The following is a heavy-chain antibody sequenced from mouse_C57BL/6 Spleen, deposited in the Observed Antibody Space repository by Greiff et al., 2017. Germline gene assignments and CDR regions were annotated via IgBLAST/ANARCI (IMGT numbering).Heavy chain of an antibody. CDR1: GYAFSSYW. V-gene: IGHV1-80*01. CDR3: ARDDGYHYYAMDY. CDR2: IYPGDGDT. J-gene: IGHJ4*01. Sequence: VMLVESGAELVKPGASVKISCKASGYAFSSYWMNWVKQRPGKGLEWIGQIYPGDGDTNYNGKFKGKATLTADKSSSTAYMQLSSLTSEDSAVYFCARDDGYHYYAMDYWGQGTSVTVSS. D-gene: IGHD2-3*01.